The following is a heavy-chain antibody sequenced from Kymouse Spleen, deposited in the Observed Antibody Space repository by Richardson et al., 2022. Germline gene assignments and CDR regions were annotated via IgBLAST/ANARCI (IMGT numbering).Heavy chain of an antibody. Sequence: EVQLVESGGGLIQPGGSLRLSCAASGFTVSSNYMSWVRQAPGKGLEWVSVIYSGGSTYYADSVKGRFTISRDNSKNTLYLQMNSLRAEDTAVYYCARVYYYGSGSYSYFDYWGQGTLVTVSS. CDR3: ARVYYYGSGSYSYFDY. CDR1: GFTVSSNY. D-gene: IGHD3-10*01. CDR2: IYSGGST. V-gene: IGHV3-53*01. J-gene: IGHJ4*02.